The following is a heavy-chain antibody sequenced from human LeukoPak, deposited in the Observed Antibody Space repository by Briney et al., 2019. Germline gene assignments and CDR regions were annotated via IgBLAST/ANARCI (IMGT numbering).Heavy chain of an antibody. CDR3: ARDLAGVVGVTAWFDP. Sequence: WASVKVSCKASAYTFTSYAISWVRQALGQGLEWMGWISASNGNTNYAQKLHGRVTMTTDTSTNTVYMELRSLRFDDTAVYYCARDLAGVVGVTAWFDPWGQGTLVTVSS. J-gene: IGHJ5*02. CDR1: AYTFTSYA. V-gene: IGHV1-18*01. CDR2: ISASNGNT. D-gene: IGHD1-26*01.